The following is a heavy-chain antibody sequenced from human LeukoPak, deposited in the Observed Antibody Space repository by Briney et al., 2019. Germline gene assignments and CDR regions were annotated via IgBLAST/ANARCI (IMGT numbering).Heavy chain of an antibody. V-gene: IGHV3-48*03. D-gene: IGHD2-15*01. CDR2: ISSSGTTI. J-gene: IGHJ4*02. CDR3: ARDQRCCSGGSCYPNTDY. Sequence: GGSLRLSCAASGFTFSSYEMNWVRQAPGKGREWVSYISSSGTTIYYADSVKGRFTISRDNAKNSLYLQMNSLRAEDTAVYYCARDQRCCSGGSCYPNTDYWGQGTLVTVSS. CDR1: GFTFSSYE.